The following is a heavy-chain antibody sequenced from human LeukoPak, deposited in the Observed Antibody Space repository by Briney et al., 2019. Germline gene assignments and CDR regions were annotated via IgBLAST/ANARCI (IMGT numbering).Heavy chain of an antibody. CDR1: GGSISSYY. V-gene: IGHV4-59*12. J-gene: IGHJ4*02. CDR3: ALWTGDFDY. Sequence: NPSETLSLTCTVSGGSISSYYWSWLRQPPGKGLEWIGYIYYSGSTNYNPSLKSRVTMSVDTSKNQFSLKLSSVTAADTAVYYCALWTGDFDYWGQGTLVTVSS. CDR2: IYYSGST. D-gene: IGHD3-10*01.